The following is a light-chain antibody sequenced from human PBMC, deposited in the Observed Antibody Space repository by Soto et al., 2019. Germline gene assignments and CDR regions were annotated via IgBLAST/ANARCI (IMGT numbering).Light chain of an antibody. J-gene: IGLJ1*01. CDR2: EVS. V-gene: IGLV2-14*01. CDR1: SSDVGGYNS. Sequence: QSVLPQPASVSGSPEQSITISCTGTSSDVGGYNSVSWFQQHPSKAPKLIIYEVSHRPSGVSIRFSGSKSGNTASLTISGLQAEDEADYYCNSYRHSTTLVFGTGTKLTVL. CDR3: NSYRHSTTLV.